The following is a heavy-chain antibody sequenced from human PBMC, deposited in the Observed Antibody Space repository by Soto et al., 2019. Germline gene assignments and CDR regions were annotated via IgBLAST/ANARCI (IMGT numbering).Heavy chain of an antibody. Sequence: QVQLVQSGAEVKKPGSSVKVSCKASGGTFSSYTISWVRQAPGQGLEWMGRIITILGIANYAPKFQGRVTITEDKSTSTAYMELRSLRSDDTAVYYCARDLGEVHPAFYCYYYLDVWGKGTTVTVSS. CDR2: IITILGIA. CDR1: GGTFSSYT. CDR3: ARDLGEVHPAFYCYYYLDV. D-gene: IGHD3-10*01. V-gene: IGHV1-69*08. J-gene: IGHJ6*03.